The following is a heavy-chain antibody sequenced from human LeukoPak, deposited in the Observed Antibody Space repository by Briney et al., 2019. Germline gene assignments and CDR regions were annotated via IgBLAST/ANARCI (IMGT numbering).Heavy chain of an antibody. V-gene: IGHV4-59*01. CDR2: IYYNGTT. D-gene: IGHD6-13*01. CDR3: ARGVYIAAAQYGY. J-gene: IGHJ4*02. Sequence: SETLSLTCTVSGGSISSYYWSWIRQPPGKGLEWIGYIYYNGTTNYNPSLKSRVTISVDTSKNQFSLKLSSVTAADTAVYYCARGVYIAAAQYGYWGQGTLVTVSS. CDR1: GGSISSYY.